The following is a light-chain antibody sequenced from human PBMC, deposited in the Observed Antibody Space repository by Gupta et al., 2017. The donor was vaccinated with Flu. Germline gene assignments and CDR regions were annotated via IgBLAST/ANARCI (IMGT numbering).Light chain of an antibody. V-gene: IGKV3-20*01. CDR3: QQYGSSLWT. Sequence: IGLTQSPGTLALSPWARATLSCRASQSVSSDYLAWFQQKPGQAPRLLMHGASTRATGIPDRFSGSGSGTDFTLTISRLEPEDFAVYYCQQYGSSLWTFGQGTKVEIK. CDR1: QSVSSDY. CDR2: GAS. J-gene: IGKJ1*01.